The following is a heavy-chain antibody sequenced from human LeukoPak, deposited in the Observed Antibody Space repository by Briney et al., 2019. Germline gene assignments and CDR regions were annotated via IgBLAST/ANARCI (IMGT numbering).Heavy chain of an antibody. D-gene: IGHD1-26*01. J-gene: IGHJ4*02. Sequence: GRSLRLSCAASGFTFNRYGMHWVRQAPGKGLEWVAVIWYDGSNKYYADSVKGRFTISRDNSKNTLYLQMNSLRAEDTAVYYCARAEPSWIVGGSGDCEYWGQGTLVTVSS. CDR3: ARAEPSWIVGGSGDCEY. CDR2: IWYDGSNK. CDR1: GFTFNRYG. V-gene: IGHV3-33*08.